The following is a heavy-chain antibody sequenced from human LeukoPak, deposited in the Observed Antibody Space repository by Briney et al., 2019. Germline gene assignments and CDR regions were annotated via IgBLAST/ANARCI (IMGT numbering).Heavy chain of an antibody. CDR3: ARGWASCYDY. D-gene: IGHD2-2*01. J-gene: IGHJ4*02. V-gene: IGHV4-34*01. CDR2: INHSGST. Sequence: SETLSLTCAVYGGSFSGYYWSWIRQPPGKGLEWIGEINHSGSTNYNPSLKSRVTISVDTSKNQFSLRLSSVTAADTAVYYCARGWASCYDYWGQGTLVTVSS. CDR1: GGSFSGYY.